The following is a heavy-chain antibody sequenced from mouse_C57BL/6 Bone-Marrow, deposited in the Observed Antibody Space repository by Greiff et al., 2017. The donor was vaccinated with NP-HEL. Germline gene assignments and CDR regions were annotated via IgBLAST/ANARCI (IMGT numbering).Heavy chain of an antibody. Sequence: EVKLMESGGGLVKPGGSLKLSCAASGFTFSDYGMHWVRQAPEKGLEWVAYISSGSSTIYYADTVKGRFTITRDNAKNTLFLQMTSLRSEDTAMYYCGGYVRGYWGQGTSVTVSS. V-gene: IGHV5-17*01. D-gene: IGHD3-2*02. CDR3: GGYVRGY. J-gene: IGHJ4*01. CDR1: GFTFSDYG. CDR2: ISSGSSTI.